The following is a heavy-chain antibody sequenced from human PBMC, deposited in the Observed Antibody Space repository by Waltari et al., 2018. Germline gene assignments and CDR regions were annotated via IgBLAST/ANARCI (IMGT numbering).Heavy chain of an antibody. Sequence: QMQLVQWGAGLLKPSEPLSLTCAVYGGSFSDFYWGWIRQPPGKGLEWIGEIDQSGSTNNNPSLKSRVTISIDTSKNQFSLNLTSVTAADTAVYYCARERTTRGYLYSFMDVWGKGTTVTVSS. CDR2: IDQSGST. V-gene: IGHV4-34*02. CDR3: ARERTTRGYLYSFMDV. D-gene: IGHD1-1*01. J-gene: IGHJ6*03. CDR1: GGSFSDFY.